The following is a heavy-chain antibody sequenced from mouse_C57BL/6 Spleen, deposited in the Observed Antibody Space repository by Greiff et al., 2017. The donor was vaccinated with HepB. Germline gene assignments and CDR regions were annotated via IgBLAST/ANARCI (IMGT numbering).Heavy chain of an antibody. Sequence: VQLKESGGGLVKPGGSLKLSCAASGFTFSDYGMHWVRQAPEKGLEWVAYISSGSSTIYYADTVKGRFTISRDNAKNTLFLQMTSLRSEDTAMYYCARDGSSPYWYFDVWGTGTTVTVSS. V-gene: IGHV5-17*01. CDR3: ARDGSSPYWYFDV. J-gene: IGHJ1*03. CDR1: GFTFSDYG. CDR2: ISSGSSTI. D-gene: IGHD1-1*01.